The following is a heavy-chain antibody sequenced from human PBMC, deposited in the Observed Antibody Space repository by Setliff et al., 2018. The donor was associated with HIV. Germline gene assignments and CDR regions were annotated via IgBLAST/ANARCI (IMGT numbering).Heavy chain of an antibody. D-gene: IGHD5-12*01. CDR1: GGSVIKDKFY. V-gene: IGHV4-39*01. CDR2: LYDTGRT. J-gene: IGHJ6*03. CDR3: VNSGYDGDYYYYYMDV. Sequence: PSETLSLTCSVSGGSVIKDKFYWGWIRQAPAKGLEWIGTLYDTGRTYYNPPLKSRVRIFVDTTKNEFSLNLRSVTAADTAVYFCVNSGYDGDYYYYYMDVWGKGTTVTVSS.